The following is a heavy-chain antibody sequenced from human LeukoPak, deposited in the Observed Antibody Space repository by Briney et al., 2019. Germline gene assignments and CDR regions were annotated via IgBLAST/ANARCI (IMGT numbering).Heavy chain of an antibody. D-gene: IGHD1-1*01. CDR3: ARSTGPIDY. CDR2: TYYRSKWST. J-gene: IGHJ4*02. CDR1: GDSVSSNSAA. V-gene: IGHV6-1*01. Sequence: SQTLSLTCAISGDSVSSNSAAWNWIRQSPSRGLEWLGRTYYRSKWSTYYAVSVKSRISINRDTSKNQISLQLNSVTPEDTAVYYRARSTGPIDYWDQGTLVTVSS.